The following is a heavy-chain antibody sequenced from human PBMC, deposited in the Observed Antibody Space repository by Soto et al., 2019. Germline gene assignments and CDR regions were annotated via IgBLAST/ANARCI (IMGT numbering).Heavy chain of an antibody. Sequence: SETLSLTCTVSGGSISSSSYYWGWIRHPPGKGLEWIATIYYSGSTYYNPSLKSRVTISVDTSKNQFSLKLTSVTAADTAVYYCARLGDCGGDCYTYGYAFDIWGKGTMVTVS. CDR2: IYYSGST. V-gene: IGHV4-39*01. D-gene: IGHD2-21*02. CDR3: ARLGDCGGDCYTYGYAFDI. CDR1: GGSISSSSYY. J-gene: IGHJ3*02.